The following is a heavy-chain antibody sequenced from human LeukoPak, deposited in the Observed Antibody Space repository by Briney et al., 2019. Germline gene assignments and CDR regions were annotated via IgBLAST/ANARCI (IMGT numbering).Heavy chain of an antibody. CDR1: GFTVSSNY. J-gene: IGHJ3*02. CDR3: ARPGLDLGDAFDI. Sequence: GGSLRLSCAASGFTVSSNYMSWVRQAPGKGLEWVSVIYSGGSTYYADSVKGRSTISRDNSKNTLYLQMNSLRAEDTAVYYCARPGLDLGDAFDIWGQGTMVTVSS. CDR2: IYSGGST. V-gene: IGHV3-53*01. D-gene: IGHD3/OR15-3a*01.